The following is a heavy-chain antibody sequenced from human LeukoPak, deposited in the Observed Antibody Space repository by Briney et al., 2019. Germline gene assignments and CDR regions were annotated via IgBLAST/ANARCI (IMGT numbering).Heavy chain of an antibody. Sequence: GGSLRLSCAASGFTVSRNCMSWVRQAPGKGLEWVSVIYSGGSTYYADSVKGRFTISRDNSKNTLYLQMNSLRAEDTVVYYCARATGSGYGEVNLWGQGTLVTVSS. CDR3: ARATGSGYGEVNL. D-gene: IGHD3-10*01. CDR2: IYSGGST. J-gene: IGHJ5*02. CDR1: GFTVSRNC. V-gene: IGHV3-53*01.